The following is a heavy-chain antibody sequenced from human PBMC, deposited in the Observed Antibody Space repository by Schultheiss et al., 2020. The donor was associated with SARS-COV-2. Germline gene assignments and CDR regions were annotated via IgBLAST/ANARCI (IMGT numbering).Heavy chain of an antibody. Sequence: GGSLRLSCAASGFTFSSYGMHWVRQAPGKGLEWVAVIWYDGSNKYYADSVKGRFTISRDNSRNTLYLQMNSLRAEDTAVYYCARVTSGSSGWYDYYYYGMDVWGQGTTVTVSS. CDR3: ARVTSGSSGWYDYYYYGMDV. V-gene: IGHV3-33*01. D-gene: IGHD6-19*01. CDR1: GFTFSSYG. J-gene: IGHJ6*02. CDR2: IWYDGSNK.